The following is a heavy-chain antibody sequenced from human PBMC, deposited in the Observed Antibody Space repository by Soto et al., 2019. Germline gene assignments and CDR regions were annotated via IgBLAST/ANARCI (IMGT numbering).Heavy chain of an antibody. CDR2: IYATGTT. V-gene: IGHV4-4*07. D-gene: IGHD1-1*01. Sequence: SETLSLTCSVSGASISGFYWSWIRKSAGKGLEWIGRIYATGTTDYNPSLKSRVMMSVDTSKKQFSLKLRSVTAADTAVYYCVRDGTKTLRDWFDPWGKGISVTVSS. CDR1: GASISGFY. J-gene: IGHJ5*02. CDR3: VRDGTKTLRDWFDP.